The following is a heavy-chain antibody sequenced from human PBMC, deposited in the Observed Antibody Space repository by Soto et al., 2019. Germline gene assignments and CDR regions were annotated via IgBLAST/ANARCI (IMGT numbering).Heavy chain of an antibody. Sequence: QVQLVESGGGVVQPGRSLRLSCAASGFTFSSYGMHWVRQAPGKGLEWVAVISYDGSNKYYADSVKGRFTISRDNSKNKLYLKMNSMRAEDTAVYYCAKDGPSRATGTTSFDYWGQGTLVTVSS. CDR1: GFTFSSYG. CDR3: AKDGPSRATGTTSFDY. V-gene: IGHV3-30*18. J-gene: IGHJ4*02. CDR2: ISYDGSNK. D-gene: IGHD1-7*01.